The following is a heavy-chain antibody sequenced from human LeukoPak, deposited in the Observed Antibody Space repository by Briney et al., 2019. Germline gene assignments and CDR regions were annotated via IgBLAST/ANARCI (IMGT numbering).Heavy chain of an antibody. V-gene: IGHV3-43*02. Sequence: PGQSLRLSCAASGFTFDDYGMSWVRQAPGKGLEWVSLISGDGGSTYYADSVKGRFTISRDNSKNSLYLQMNSLRTEDTALYYCAKDNGMGDCDYWGQGTLVTVSS. CDR2: ISGDGGST. CDR3: AKDNGMGDCDY. D-gene: IGHD5-24*01. CDR1: GFTFDDYG. J-gene: IGHJ4*02.